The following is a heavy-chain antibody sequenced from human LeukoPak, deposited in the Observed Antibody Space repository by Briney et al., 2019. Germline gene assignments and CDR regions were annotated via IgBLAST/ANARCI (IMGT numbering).Heavy chain of an antibody. CDR1: GFTFSQYW. CDR3: ARELSSGSYDY. CDR2: IYSGGST. V-gene: IGHV3-66*01. J-gene: IGHJ4*02. Sequence: PGGSLRLSCAASGFTFSQYWMSWVRQAPGKGLEWVSVIYSGGSTYYADSVKGRFTISRDNSKNTLYLQMNSLRAEDTAVYYCARELSSGSYDYWGQGTLVTVSS. D-gene: IGHD1-26*01.